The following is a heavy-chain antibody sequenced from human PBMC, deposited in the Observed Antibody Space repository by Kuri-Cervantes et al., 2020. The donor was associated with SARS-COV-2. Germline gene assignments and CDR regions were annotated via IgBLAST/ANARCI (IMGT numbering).Heavy chain of an antibody. CDR1: GFTFSSYS. CDR2: ISSSGSTI. D-gene: IGHD7-27*01. V-gene: IGHV3-48*04. CDR3: ARATWAFDY. Sequence: GESLKISCAASGFTFSSYSMNWVRQAPGKGLEWVSYISSSGSTIYYADSVKGRFTISRDNAKNSLYLQMNSLRAEDTAVYYCARATWAFDYWGQGTLVTVSS. J-gene: IGHJ4*02.